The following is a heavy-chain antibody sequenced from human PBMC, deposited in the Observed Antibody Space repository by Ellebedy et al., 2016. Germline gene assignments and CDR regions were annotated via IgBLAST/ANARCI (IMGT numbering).Heavy chain of an antibody. Sequence: GGSLRLXXAASGFTFSSYWMSWVRQAPGKGLEWVANIKQDGSEKYYVDSVKGRFTISRDNAKNSLYLQMNSLRAEDTAVYYCAKDRDDYGDYLFDYWGQGTLVTVSS. CDR2: IKQDGSEK. D-gene: IGHD4-17*01. CDR3: AKDRDDYGDYLFDY. J-gene: IGHJ4*02. CDR1: GFTFSSYW. V-gene: IGHV3-7*01.